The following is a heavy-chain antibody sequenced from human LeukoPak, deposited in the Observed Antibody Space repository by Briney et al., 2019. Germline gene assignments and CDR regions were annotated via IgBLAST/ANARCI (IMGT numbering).Heavy chain of an antibody. CDR2: MNPNSGNT. Sequence: ASVKVSCKASGYTFTSYDINWVRQATGQGLEWMGWMNPNSGNTGYAQKFQGRVTMTRNTSISTAYMELSSLRSGDTAVYCCARPLNRFDAFDIWGQGTMVTVSS. CDR1: GYTFTSYD. V-gene: IGHV1-8*01. CDR3: ARPLNRFDAFDI. D-gene: IGHD1-14*01. J-gene: IGHJ3*02.